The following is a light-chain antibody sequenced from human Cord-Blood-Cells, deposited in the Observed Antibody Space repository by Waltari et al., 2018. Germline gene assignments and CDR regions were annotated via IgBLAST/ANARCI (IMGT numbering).Light chain of an antibody. CDR1: SSDVGSYNL. CDR2: EGS. Sequence: QSALTQPASVSGSPGQSITIPCTGTSSDVGSYNLVSWYQQHPGKAPKLMIYEGSKRRSGVSNRFSGSKSGNTASLTISGLQAEDEADYYCCSYAGSSTYVFGTGTKVTVL. J-gene: IGLJ1*01. CDR3: CSYAGSSTYV. V-gene: IGLV2-23*01.